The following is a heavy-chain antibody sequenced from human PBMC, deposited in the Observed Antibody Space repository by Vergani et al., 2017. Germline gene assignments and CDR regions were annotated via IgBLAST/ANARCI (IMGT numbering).Heavy chain of an antibody. D-gene: IGHD5-24*01. CDR3: ARRADGWGFVDY. CDR1: GFTFSSYV. V-gene: IGHV3-23*01. J-gene: IGHJ4*02. Sequence: EVQLLESGGALVQPGGSLRFSCAASGFTFSSYVMNWVRQAPGKGLEWVSSISESDGRTFYADSVKGRFTIARDNAKNTLYLQMNSLRAEDTAVYYCARRADGWGFVDYWGQGTLVTVSS. CDR2: ISESDGRT.